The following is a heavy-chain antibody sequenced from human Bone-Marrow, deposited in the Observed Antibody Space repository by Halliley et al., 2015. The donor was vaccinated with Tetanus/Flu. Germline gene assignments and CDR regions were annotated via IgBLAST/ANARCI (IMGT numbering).Heavy chain of an antibody. V-gene: IGHV3-7*04. D-gene: IGHD2-15*01. CDR2: IKNDGSGK. Sequence: RGWVANIKNDGSGKYYVDSVKGRFTISRDNGKNSLYLQMTSLRVEDTAVYFCARINSFYSMDVWGQGTTVTVSS. J-gene: IGHJ6*02. CDR3: ARINSFYSMDV.